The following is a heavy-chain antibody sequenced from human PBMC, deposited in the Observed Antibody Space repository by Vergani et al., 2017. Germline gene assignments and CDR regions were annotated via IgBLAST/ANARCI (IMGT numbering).Heavy chain of an antibody. V-gene: IGHV3-30*02. CDR3: AKGHSGQIGSPHDYYFDY. J-gene: IGHJ4*02. Sequence: QVHLVESGGGVVQPGGSLRLSCAASGFIFNYYGINRVRQAPGKGLEWVSFIRSDGGSEMYADSVRGRFTISRDNSKNTVSLEMLSLRTEDTAVYYCAKGHSGQIGSPHDYYFDYWGQGTLVTVSS. CDR2: IRSDGGSE. D-gene: IGHD1-26*01. CDR1: GFIFNYYG.